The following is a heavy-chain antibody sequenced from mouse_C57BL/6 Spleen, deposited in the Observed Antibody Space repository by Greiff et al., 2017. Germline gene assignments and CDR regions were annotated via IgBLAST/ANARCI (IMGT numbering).Heavy chain of an antibody. CDR2: ISYDGSN. CDR3: ARDYYGSSYYAMDY. J-gene: IGHJ4*01. V-gene: IGHV3-6*01. CDR1: GYSITSGYY. D-gene: IGHD1-1*01. Sequence: EVQLQQSGPGLVKPSQSLSLTCSFTGYSITSGYYWNWIRQFPGNKLEWMGYISYDGSNNYNPSLTNRISITRDTSKNQFFLKLNSVTTEDTATYYCARDYYGSSYYAMDYWGQGTSVTVSS.